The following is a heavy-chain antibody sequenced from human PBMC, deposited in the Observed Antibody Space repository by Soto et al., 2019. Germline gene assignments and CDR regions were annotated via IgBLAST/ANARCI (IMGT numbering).Heavy chain of an antibody. J-gene: IGHJ4*02. D-gene: IGHD5-12*01. V-gene: IGHV1-8*01. CDR2: MNPNSGNT. CDR3: ARGRLGRVRNSGYDLDY. Sequence: QVQLVQSGAEVKKPGASVKVSCKASGYTFTSYDIDWVRQATGQGLEWMGWMNPNSGNTGYAQKFQGRVTMTRNTSISTAYMELSSLRSEDTAVYYCARGRLGRVRNSGYDLDYWGQGTLVTVSS. CDR1: GYTFTSYD.